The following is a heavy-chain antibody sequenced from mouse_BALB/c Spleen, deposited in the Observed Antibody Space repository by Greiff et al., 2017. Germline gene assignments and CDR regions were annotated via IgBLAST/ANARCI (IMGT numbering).Heavy chain of an antibody. J-gene: IGHJ3*01. CDR2: IYPGDGDT. CDR3: ARDVLFAY. CDR1: GYAFSSSW. Sequence: QVQLQQSGPELVKPGASVKISCKASGYAFSSSWMNWVKQRPGQGLEWIGRIYPGDGDTNYNGKFKGKATLTADKSSSTAYMQLSSLTSVDSAVYFCARDVLFAYWGQGTLVTVSA. V-gene: IGHV1-82*01.